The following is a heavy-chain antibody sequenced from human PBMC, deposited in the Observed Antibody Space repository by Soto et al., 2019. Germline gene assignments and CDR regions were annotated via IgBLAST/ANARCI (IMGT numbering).Heavy chain of an antibody. J-gene: IGHJ6*02. CDR3: ARDIVLVPAAIGYYGMDV. Sequence: QVQLQESGPGLVKPSQTLSLTCTVSGGSISSGDYYWSWIRQPPGKGLEWIGYIYYSGSTYYNPSLTSRVTISVDTSKNQFSLKLSSVTAADTAVYYCARDIVLVPAAIGYYGMDVWGQGTTVTVSS. CDR1: GGSISSGDYY. D-gene: IGHD2-2*01. CDR2: IYYSGST. V-gene: IGHV4-30-4*01.